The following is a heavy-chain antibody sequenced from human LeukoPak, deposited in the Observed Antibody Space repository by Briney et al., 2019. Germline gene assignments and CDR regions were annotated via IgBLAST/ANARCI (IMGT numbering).Heavy chain of an antibody. V-gene: IGHV4-34*01. Sequence: SETLSLTCAVYGGSFSGYYWSWTRQPPGKGLEWIGEINHSGSTNYNPSLKSRVTISVDTSKNQFSLKLSSVTAADTAVYYCARSGYYMNAFDIWGQGTMVTVSS. D-gene: IGHD3-3*01. CDR2: INHSGST. CDR3: ARSGYYMNAFDI. CDR1: GGSFSGYY. J-gene: IGHJ3*02.